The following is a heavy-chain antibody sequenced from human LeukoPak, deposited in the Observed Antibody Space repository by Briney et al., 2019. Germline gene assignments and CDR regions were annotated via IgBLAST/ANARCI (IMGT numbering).Heavy chain of an antibody. J-gene: IGHJ6*03. V-gene: IGHV3-23*01. CDR3: AKSKQQLPGYYYYYMDV. Sequence: PGGSLRLSCAASGFSFNSYGMSWLRQAPGKGLEWVSAISGSGGSTYYADSVKGRFTISRDNSKNTLYLQMNSLRAEDTAVYYCAKSKQQLPGYYYYYMDVWGKGTTVTVSS. CDR2: ISGSGGST. D-gene: IGHD6-13*01. CDR1: GFSFNSYG.